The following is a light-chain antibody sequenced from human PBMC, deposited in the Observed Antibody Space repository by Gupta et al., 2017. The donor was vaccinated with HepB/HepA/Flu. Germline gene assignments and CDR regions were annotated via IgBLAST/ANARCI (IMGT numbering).Light chain of an antibody. V-gene: IGKV3-15*01. CDR1: QSVGNN. CDR3: QQDNNWWT. CDR2: DAS. Sequence: EIVMTQSPATLSVSPGETATLSCWASQSVGNNLAWYQQKPGLAPRVLIFDASTRATGIPARFSGSGSGTEFTLTISSRQSEDFAVYYCQQDNNWWTFGQGTKVEIK. J-gene: IGKJ1*01.